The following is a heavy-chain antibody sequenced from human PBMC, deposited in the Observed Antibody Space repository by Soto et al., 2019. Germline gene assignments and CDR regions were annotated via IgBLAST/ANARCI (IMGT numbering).Heavy chain of an antibody. D-gene: IGHD3-3*01. V-gene: IGHV3-48*01. Sequence: GGSLRLSCAASGFTFSSYSMNWVRQAPGKGLEWVSYISSSSSTIYYADSVKGRFTISRVNAKNSRYLQMNSLRAEDTAVYYCARDGIDFWSGYSTYDAFDIWGQGTMVTVSS. CDR1: GFTFSSYS. CDR2: ISSSSSTI. J-gene: IGHJ3*02. CDR3: ARDGIDFWSGYSTYDAFDI.